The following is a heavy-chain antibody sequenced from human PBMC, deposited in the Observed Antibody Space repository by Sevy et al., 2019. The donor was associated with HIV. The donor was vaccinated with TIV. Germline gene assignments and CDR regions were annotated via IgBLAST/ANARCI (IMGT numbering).Heavy chain of an antibody. J-gene: IGHJ4*02. CDR2: ISGSGGST. V-gene: IGHV3-23*01. CDR1: GFTFSSYA. Sequence: GGSLRLSCAASGFTFSSYAMSWVRQAPGKGLEWVSAISGSGGSTYYADSVKDRFTISRDNSKNTLYLQMNSLRAEDTAVYYCAKDETPGPTFDYWGQGTLVTVSS. CDR3: AKDETPGPTFDY.